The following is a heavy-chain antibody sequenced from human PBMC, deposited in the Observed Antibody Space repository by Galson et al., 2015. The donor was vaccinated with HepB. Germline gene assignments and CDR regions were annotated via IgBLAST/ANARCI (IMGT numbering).Heavy chain of an antibody. Sequence: TLSLTCTVSGGSITFGGYYWSWIRQNPGKGLEWIGYIYYSGSTYYNPSLKSRASISMVRSKNQFSLTLKSVTSADTAVYYCARDTDGAEYFQHWGQGTLVTVSS. J-gene: IGHJ1*01. CDR2: IYYSGST. V-gene: IGHV4-31*03. CDR1: GGSITFGGYY. CDR3: ARDTDGAEYFQH.